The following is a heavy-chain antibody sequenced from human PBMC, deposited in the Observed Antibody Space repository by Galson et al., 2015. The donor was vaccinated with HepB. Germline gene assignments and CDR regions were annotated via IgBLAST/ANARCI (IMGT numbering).Heavy chain of an antibody. D-gene: IGHD2-2*01. CDR3: ARGIGYCSGTSCYPRPNWFDP. CDR1: GGSISSGGYY. V-gene: IGHV4-31*03. J-gene: IGHJ5*02. Sequence: TLSLTCTVSGGSISSGGYYWSWIRQHPGTGLEWIGHIYQSGSTSYNPSLKSRVTMSLDTSKNQFSLKLSSVTAADTAVYYCARGIGYCSGTSCYPRPNWFDPWGQGTLVTVSS. CDR2: IYQSGST.